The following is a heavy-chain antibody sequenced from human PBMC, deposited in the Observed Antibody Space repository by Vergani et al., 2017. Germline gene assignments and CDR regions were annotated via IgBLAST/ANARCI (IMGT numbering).Heavy chain of an antibody. D-gene: IGHD3-10*01. Sequence: VQLVESGGGVVQPGRSLRLSCAASGFTFSSYAMHWVRQAPGKGLEWVSSISSSSSYIYYADSVKGRFTISRDNAKNSLYLQMNSLRAEDTAVYYCAREAISVGGQGTLVTVSS. J-gene: IGHJ4*02. V-gene: IGHV3-21*01. CDR1: GFTFSSYA. CDR2: ISSSSSYI. CDR3: AREAISV.